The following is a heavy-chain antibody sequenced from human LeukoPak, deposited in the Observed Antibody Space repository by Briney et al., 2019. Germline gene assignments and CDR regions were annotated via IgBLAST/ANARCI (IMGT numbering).Heavy chain of an antibody. CDR2: IDTSGNT. CDR3: ARRTRLTIFFSRIGWFDP. V-gene: IGHV4-4*07. D-gene: IGHD3-9*01. Sequence: SETLSLTCTVSGGSISSYYWSWIRQPAGKGLEWIGRIDTSGNTNYKPSLKSRVTMSVDTSKNQFSLKLSSVTAADTAVYYCARRTRLTIFFSRIGWFDPWGQGTLVTVSS. CDR1: GGSISSYY. J-gene: IGHJ5*02.